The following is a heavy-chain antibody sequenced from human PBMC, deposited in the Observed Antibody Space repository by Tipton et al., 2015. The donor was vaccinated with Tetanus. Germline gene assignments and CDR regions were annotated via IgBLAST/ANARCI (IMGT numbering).Heavy chain of an antibody. V-gene: IGHV3-30*04. CDR2: ISYDGSNK. CDR1: GFTFSSYA. Sequence: RSLRLSCAASGFTFSSYAMHWVRQAPGKGLEWVAVISYDGSNKYYADSVKGRFTISRDNSKNTMYLQMNSLRAEDTAVYYCARAKDVSIRPTMVRGVIYYWGQGTLVTVSS. CDR3: ARAKDVSIRPTMVRGVIYY. D-gene: IGHD3-10*01. J-gene: IGHJ4*01.